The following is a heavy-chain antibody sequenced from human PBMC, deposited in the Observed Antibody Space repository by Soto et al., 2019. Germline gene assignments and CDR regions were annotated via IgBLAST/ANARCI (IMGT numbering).Heavy chain of an antibody. V-gene: IGHV4-30-4*01. CDR1: GDSIINGDYY. CDR3: ASRYLY. D-gene: IGHD3-16*02. CDR2: IDSSGST. J-gene: IGHJ4*02. Sequence: PSQTLSLPFTVSGDSIINGDYYWSWIRQPPGRGLEWIGYIDSSGSTYYNPSLKSRLTMSVDMSKNQFSLRLTSVTAADTAVYYCASRYLYWGQGLLVTVSS.